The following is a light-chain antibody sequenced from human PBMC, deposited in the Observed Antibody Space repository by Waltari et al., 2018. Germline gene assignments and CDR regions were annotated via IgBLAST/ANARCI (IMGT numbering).Light chain of an antibody. CDR1: GSDAAYYHY. Sequence: QSALTQPASVSGSPGQSITISCIGTGSDAAYYHYVSWYAQQPGKAPKLIIYDVTQRPSGVSNRFSGTKSGNTASLTIAGLQAEDEADYYCSSYTVSNTVVFGGGTKVTVL. V-gene: IGLV2-14*03. CDR3: SSYTVSNTVV. J-gene: IGLJ2*01. CDR2: DVT.